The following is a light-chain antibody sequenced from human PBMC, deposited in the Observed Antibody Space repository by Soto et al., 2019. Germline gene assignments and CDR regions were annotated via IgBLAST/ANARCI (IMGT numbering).Light chain of an antibody. CDR2: AAS. J-gene: IGKJ1*01. CDR3: QQYYSYPRT. CDR1: QGISSY. V-gene: IGKV1-8*01. Sequence: AIRMTQSPSSLSASTGDRVTITCRASQGISSYLAWYQQRPGKAPKFLIYAASTLQSGVPSRFSGSGSGTDFPLTISCLQSEDFATYYCQQYYSYPRTFGQGTKVEIK.